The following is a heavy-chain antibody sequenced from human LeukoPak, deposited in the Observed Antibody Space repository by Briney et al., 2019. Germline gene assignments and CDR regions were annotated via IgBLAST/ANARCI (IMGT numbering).Heavy chain of an antibody. CDR3: ARGPELERFDY. D-gene: IGHD1-1*01. J-gene: IGHJ4*02. V-gene: IGHV1-69*05. CDR2: IIPIFGTA. Sequence: SVNVSCKASGGIFSNYAISWVRQAPGQGLEWMGGIIPIFGTASYAQKFQGRVTITTDESTGTAYMELSSLRSEDTAVYYCARGPELERFDYWGQGTLVTVSS. CDR1: GGIFSNYA.